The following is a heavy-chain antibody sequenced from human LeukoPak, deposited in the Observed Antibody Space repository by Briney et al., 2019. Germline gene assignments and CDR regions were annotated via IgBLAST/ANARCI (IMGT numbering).Heavy chain of an antibody. J-gene: IGHJ4*01. CDR1: GYTFPNYH. CDR3: ARVGGWYQYYFDY. Sequence: ASVKVSFKASGYTFPNYHIYWVRQAPGQGLEWMGMITPSDGSTNYAQKFQGRITMTRDMSTSTVYMELSSLRSEDMAVYYCARVGGWYQYYFDYWGHGTLVTVSS. V-gene: IGHV1-46*01. CDR2: ITPSDGST. D-gene: IGHD6-19*01.